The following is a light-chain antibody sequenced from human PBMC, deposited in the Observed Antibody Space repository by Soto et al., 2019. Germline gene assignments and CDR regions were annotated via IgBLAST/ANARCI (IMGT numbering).Light chain of an antibody. Sequence: EIVLTQSPGTLSVSPGERATLSCRASQSVDSSTLAWYHQKPGQAPRLLISGASNRATGIPDRFSGSGSGTDFTLTISRLEPEDFAVYYCQHFDDSLTFGGGTKVEIK. V-gene: IGKV3-20*01. J-gene: IGKJ4*01. CDR2: GAS. CDR1: QSVDSST. CDR3: QHFDDSLT.